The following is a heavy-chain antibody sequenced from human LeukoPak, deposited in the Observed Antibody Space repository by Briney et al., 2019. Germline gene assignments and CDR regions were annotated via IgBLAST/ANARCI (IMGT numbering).Heavy chain of an antibody. D-gene: IGHD4-17*01. CDR3: ARDVGIDYGDYRGLYY. J-gene: IGHJ4*02. CDR1: GFTFSNYG. Sequence: GRSLRLSCTASGFTFSNYGLFWVRQAAGKGLEWMAVIWYDGSKKYYADSVKGRFTISRDNSKNTLYLQMNSLRAEDTAVYYCARDVGIDYGDYRGLYYWGQGTLVTVSS. CDR2: IWYDGSKK. V-gene: IGHV3-33*01.